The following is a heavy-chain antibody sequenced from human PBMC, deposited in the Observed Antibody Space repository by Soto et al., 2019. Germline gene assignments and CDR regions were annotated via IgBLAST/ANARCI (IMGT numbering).Heavy chain of an antibody. J-gene: IGHJ4*02. Sequence: QLQLQESGPGLVKPSETLSLTCTVSGGSISSSSYYWGWIRQPPGKGLEWIGSIYYSGSTYYNPSLNSRVTISVDTSKNQFSLKLSSVTAADTAVYYCATYLITAALADYWGQGTLVTVSS. CDR2: IYYSGST. V-gene: IGHV4-39*01. CDR3: ATYLITAALADY. D-gene: IGHD6-13*01. CDR1: GGSISSSSYY.